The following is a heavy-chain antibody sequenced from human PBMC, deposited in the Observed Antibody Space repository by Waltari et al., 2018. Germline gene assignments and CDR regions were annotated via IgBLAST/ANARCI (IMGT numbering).Heavy chain of an antibody. V-gene: IGHV4-39*01. CDR1: GGSISSSSYY. D-gene: IGHD3-3*01. CDR3: AITYYDFWSGYSKTGLDY. J-gene: IGHJ4*02. CDR2: IYYSGST. Sequence: QLQLQESGPGLVKPSETLSLTCTVSGGSISSSSYYWGWIRQPPGKGLEWIGSIYYSGSTYYNPSLKSRVTISVDTSKNQFSLKLSSVTAADTAVYYCAITYYDFWSGYSKTGLDYWGQGTLVTVSS.